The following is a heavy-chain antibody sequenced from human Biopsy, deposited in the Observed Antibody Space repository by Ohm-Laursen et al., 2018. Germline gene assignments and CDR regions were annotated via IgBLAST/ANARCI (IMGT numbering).Heavy chain of an antibody. J-gene: IGHJ6*02. V-gene: IGHV4-31*01. D-gene: IGHD4-23*01. CDR1: GGSISSGGSY. CDR3: ARDTRWSPFHMDV. Sequence: SQTLSLTCTVSGGSISSGGSYWSWIRQRPGKGLEWIGYIFNSANTYYNPSLKNLITISGDTSKNQFSLKLNSVTADDTAVYYCARDTRWSPFHMDVWGQGTTVTVSS. CDR2: IFNSANT.